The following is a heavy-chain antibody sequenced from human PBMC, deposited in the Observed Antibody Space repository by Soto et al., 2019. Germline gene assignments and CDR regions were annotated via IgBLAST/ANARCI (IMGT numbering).Heavy chain of an antibody. Sequence: GGSLRLSCAASGFTFSIYGMHWVRHAPGKGLEWVAVIWYDGSNKYYADSVKGRFTISRDNSKNTLYLQMNSLRAEDTAVYYCARDQADTAMVYYYYGMDVWGQGTTVTVSS. V-gene: IGHV3-33*01. CDR2: IWYDGSNK. CDR1: GFTFSIYG. D-gene: IGHD5-18*01. J-gene: IGHJ6*02. CDR3: ARDQADTAMVYYYYGMDV.